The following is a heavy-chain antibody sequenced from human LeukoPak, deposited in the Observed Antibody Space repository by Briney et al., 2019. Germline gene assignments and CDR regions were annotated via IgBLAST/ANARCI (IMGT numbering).Heavy chain of an antibody. CDR3: ARTGLGYCSSTSCQDWFDP. V-gene: IGHV1-2*02. D-gene: IGHD2-2*01. J-gene: IGHJ5*02. CDR2: INPNSGGT. CDR1: GYTFTGYY. Sequence: ASVKVSCKASGYTFTGYYMHWVRQAPGQGLEWMGWINPNSGGTNYAQKFQGRVTMTRDTSISTAYMELSRLRSDDTAVYYCARTGLGYCSSTSCQDWFDPWGQGTLVTVSS.